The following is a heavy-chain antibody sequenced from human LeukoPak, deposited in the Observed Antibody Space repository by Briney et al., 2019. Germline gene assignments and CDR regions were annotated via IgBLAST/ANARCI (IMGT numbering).Heavy chain of an antibody. D-gene: IGHD5-12*01. J-gene: IGHJ4*02. Sequence: GGSLRLSCAASGFTFSSYGMHWVRQAPGKGLEWVSIISSGSSAIFSADALEGRFTISRDDAKNLLYLDMNSLRAEDTAVYYCARGPSGYHNTGGQGTLVTVSS. CDR3: ARGPSGYHNT. CDR1: GFTFSSYG. V-gene: IGHV3-21*01. CDR2: ISSGSSAI.